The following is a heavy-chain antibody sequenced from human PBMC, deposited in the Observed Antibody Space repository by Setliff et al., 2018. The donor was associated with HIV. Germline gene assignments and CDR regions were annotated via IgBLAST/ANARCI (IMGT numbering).Heavy chain of an antibody. CDR2: IYFSGST. D-gene: IGHD3-16*01. V-gene: IGHV4-61*02. CDR3: ARDWAAPYYYGMDV. J-gene: IGHJ6*02. Sequence: SETLSLTCTVSGDSVTSDSYYWSWIRQPAGKTLEWIGRIYFSGSTNYNPSLKSRFTISIDTSKNQLSLKLSSVTAADTAVYYCARDWAAPYYYGMDVWGPGTTVTV. CDR1: GDSVTSDSYY.